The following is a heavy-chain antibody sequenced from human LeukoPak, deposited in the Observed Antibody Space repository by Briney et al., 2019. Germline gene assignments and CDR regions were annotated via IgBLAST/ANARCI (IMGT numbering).Heavy chain of an antibody. CDR1: GYSFTNYW. CDR2: IYPGDSDT. J-gene: IGHJ6*02. Sequence: GESLKISCKGSGYSFTNYWIGWVRQMPGRGLEWMGIIYPGDSDTRYSPSFQGQVTISADKSISTAYLQWSSLKASHTAMYYCTSSTFYAMDVWGQGTAVTVSS. D-gene: IGHD2/OR15-2a*01. CDR3: TSSTFYAMDV. V-gene: IGHV5-51*01.